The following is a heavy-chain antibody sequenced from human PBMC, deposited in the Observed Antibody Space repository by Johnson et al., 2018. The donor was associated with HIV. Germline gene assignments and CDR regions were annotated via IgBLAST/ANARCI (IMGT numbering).Heavy chain of an antibody. Sequence: VQLVESGGGLVKPGGSLRLSCAASGFTFSNAWMSWVRQAPGKGPEWVGRIKRKTDGGTTDYAVPVKGRFTISRDVSKNTLYLQMNSLKTEDTAVYYCTTDQGYYGDSFDSWCQGTMVTVPS. V-gene: IGHV3-15*01. J-gene: IGHJ3*02. CDR1: GFTFSNAW. D-gene: IGHD3-10*01. CDR3: TTDQGYYGDSFDS. CDR2: IKRKTDGGTT.